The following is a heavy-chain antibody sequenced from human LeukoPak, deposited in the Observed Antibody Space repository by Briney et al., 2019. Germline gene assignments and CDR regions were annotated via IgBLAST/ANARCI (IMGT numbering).Heavy chain of an antibody. CDR3: ARNPPGTGTDWYFDL. Sequence: SETLSLTCTVSGGSISSGGYYWSWIRQHPGKGLEWIGYIYHSGSTYYNPSLKSRVTISVDRSKNQFSLKLSSVTAADTAVYYCARNPPGTGTDWYFDLWGRGTLVTVSS. V-gene: IGHV4-30-2*01. CDR1: GGSISSGGYY. D-gene: IGHD1-1*01. J-gene: IGHJ2*01. CDR2: IYHSGST.